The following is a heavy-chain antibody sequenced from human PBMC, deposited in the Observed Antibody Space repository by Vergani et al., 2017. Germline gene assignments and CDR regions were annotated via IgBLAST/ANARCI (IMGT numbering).Heavy chain of an antibody. V-gene: IGHV4-39*01. Sequence: QLHLQESGPGLVKPSETLSLTCTVSGGSITSRSYYWGWIRQPPGKGLEWIGNIYHSGGAYYNPSLKGRVTISVETSKNQFSLEVTSVTAADTAIYFCARTESFILRYFHWALWGQGTLVTVSS. J-gene: IGHJ4*02. CDR2: IYHSGGA. D-gene: IGHD3-9*01. CDR1: GGSITSRSYY. CDR3: ARTESFILRYFHWAL.